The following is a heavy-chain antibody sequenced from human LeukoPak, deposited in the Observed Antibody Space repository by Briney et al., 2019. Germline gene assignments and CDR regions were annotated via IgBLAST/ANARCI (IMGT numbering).Heavy chain of an antibody. J-gene: IGHJ5*02. Sequence: GGSLRLSCAASGFTFSNHAMTWVRQAPGKGLEWVSSISASGTITYYVDSVKDRFTISRDNSKETLYLQMDSLRAEDTAIYYCVKRGIPTTGRIWFDPRGQGTLVAVSS. V-gene: IGHV3-23*01. CDR3: VKRGIPTTGRIWFDP. D-gene: IGHD6-13*01. CDR1: GFTFSNHA. CDR2: ISASGTIT.